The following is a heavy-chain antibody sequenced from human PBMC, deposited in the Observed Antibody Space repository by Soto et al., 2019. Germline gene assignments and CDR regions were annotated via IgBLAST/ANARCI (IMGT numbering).Heavy chain of an antibody. D-gene: IGHD3-10*01. J-gene: IGHJ4*02. Sequence: GGSLRLSCAASGFTFSSYAMHWVRQAPGKGLEWVAVISYDGSNKYYADFVKGRFTISRDNSKNTLYLQMNSLRAEDTAVYYCARDKDGESSFDYWGQGTLVTVSS. V-gene: IGHV3-30-3*01. CDR2: ISYDGSNK. CDR1: GFTFSSYA. CDR3: ARDKDGESSFDY.